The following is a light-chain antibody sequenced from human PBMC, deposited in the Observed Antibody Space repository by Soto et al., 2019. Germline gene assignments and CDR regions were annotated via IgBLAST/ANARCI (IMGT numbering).Light chain of an antibody. CDR1: SSDVGGYNY. V-gene: IGLV2-14*01. Sequence: QPVLTQPASVSGSPGQSITISCTGTSSDVGGYNYVSWYQQHPGKAPKLMIYEVSNRPSGISNRFSGSKSGNTASLPISGLQAEDEADYYCSSYTGRSTPVIFGGGTKLPVL. CDR3: SSYTGRSTPVI. J-gene: IGLJ2*01. CDR2: EVS.